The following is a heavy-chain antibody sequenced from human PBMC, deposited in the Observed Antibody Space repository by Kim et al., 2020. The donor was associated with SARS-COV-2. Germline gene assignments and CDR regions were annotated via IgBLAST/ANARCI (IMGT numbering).Heavy chain of an antibody. V-gene: IGHV3-30*18. CDR3: AKVFHQIAAAPVDY. Sequence: GGSLRLSCAASGFTFSSYGMHWVRQAPGKGLEWVAVISYDGSNKYYADSVKGRFTISRDNSKNTLYLQMNSLRAEDTAVYYCAKVFHQIAAAPVDYWGQGTLVTVSS. CDR1: GFTFSSYG. CDR2: ISYDGSNK. J-gene: IGHJ4*02. D-gene: IGHD6-13*01.